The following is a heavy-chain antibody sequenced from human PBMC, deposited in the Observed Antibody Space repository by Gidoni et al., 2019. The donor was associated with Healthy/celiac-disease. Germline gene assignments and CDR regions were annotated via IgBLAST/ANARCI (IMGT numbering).Heavy chain of an antibody. CDR2: IIPIFGTA. D-gene: IGHD6-19*01. CDR1: GGPFRSYA. CDR3: ASRRSSGWYEDGDY. V-gene: IGHV1-69*01. J-gene: IGHJ4*02. Sequence: QVQLVQSGAEVTQPGSSVKVPCKASGGPFRSYAISGVRQAPGQGLEWMGGIIPIFGTANYAQKFQGRVTITADESTSTAYMELSSLRSEDTAVYYCASRRSSGWYEDGDYWGQGTLVTVSS.